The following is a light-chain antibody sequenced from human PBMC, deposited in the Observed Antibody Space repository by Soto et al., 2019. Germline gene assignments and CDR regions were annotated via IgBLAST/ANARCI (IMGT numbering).Light chain of an antibody. V-gene: IGLV1-47*01. J-gene: IGLJ2*01. CDR2: RHN. Sequence: QSVLTQPPSASGTPGQRVTISFSGSSSNIGSNYVYWYQQLPGTAPKLLIYRHNQRPSGVPDRFSGSKSGTSASLAISGLRSEDEADYYCAAWDDSLSGWVFGGGTKLTVL. CDR1: SSNIGSNY. CDR3: AAWDDSLSGWV.